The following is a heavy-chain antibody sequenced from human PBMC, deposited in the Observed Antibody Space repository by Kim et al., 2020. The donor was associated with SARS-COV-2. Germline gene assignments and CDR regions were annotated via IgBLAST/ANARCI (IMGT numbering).Heavy chain of an antibody. CDR1: GYSFVSYW. V-gene: IGHV5-51*01. Sequence: GESLKISCKASGYSFVSYWIGWVRQMPGKGLEWMGIIFPGDSDTRYSPSFQGQVSISADKSSSTTYLQWDSRKASDTAMYYCARRGIAAADSVDYWGQGTLVTVSS. CDR2: IFPGDSDT. J-gene: IGHJ4*02. CDR3: ARRGIAAADSVDY. D-gene: IGHD6-13*01.